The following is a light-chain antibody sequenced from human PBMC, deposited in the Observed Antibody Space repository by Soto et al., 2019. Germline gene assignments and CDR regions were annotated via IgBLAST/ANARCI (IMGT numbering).Light chain of an antibody. J-gene: IGKJ2*03. Sequence: MTQSPATLSVSPGERATLSCRASQGIRNDLGWYQQKPGKAPKRLIYAASSLQSGVPSRFSGSGSGTEFTLTISSLQPEDFATYYCQQYNTFSYSFGQGTKVDIK. CDR1: QGIRND. CDR3: QQYNTFSYS. CDR2: AAS. V-gene: IGKV1-17*01.